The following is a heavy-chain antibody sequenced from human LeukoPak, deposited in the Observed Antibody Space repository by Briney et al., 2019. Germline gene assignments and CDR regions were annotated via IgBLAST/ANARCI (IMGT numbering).Heavy chain of an antibody. Sequence: GSLRLSCAASGFSFSDYYLTWIRQAPGKGLEWVSYISGGGGTVDYADSVKGRFTISRDNAKNSLYLQMNNLRVEDTAVYYCGRDPDYGGDPWGQGTLVTVSS. D-gene: IGHD4/OR15-4a*01. CDR2: ISGGGGTV. V-gene: IGHV3-11*04. J-gene: IGHJ5*02. CDR1: GFSFSDYY. CDR3: GRDPDYGGDP.